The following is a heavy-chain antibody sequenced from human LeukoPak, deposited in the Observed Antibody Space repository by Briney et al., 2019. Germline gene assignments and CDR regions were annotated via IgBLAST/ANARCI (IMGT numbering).Heavy chain of an antibody. V-gene: IGHV4-39*07. CDR3: ARAGYSSGWYHAKYYYYYMDV. CDR1: GGSISSSNFY. J-gene: IGHJ6*03. Sequence: SETLSLTCTVSGGSISSSNFYWGWIRQPPGRGLEWVGSIYYSGSTYYNPSLKSRVTISVDTSKNQFSLKLSSVTAADTAVYYCARAGYSSGWYHAKYYYYYMDVWGKGTTVTVSS. D-gene: IGHD6-19*01. CDR2: IYYSGST.